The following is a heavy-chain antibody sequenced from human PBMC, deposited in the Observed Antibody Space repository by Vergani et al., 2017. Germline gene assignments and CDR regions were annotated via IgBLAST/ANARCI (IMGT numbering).Heavy chain of an antibody. D-gene: IGHD2-15*01. CDR1: GFRVTPYY. V-gene: IGHV3-66*02. CDR2: IKSDGRT. J-gene: IGHJ4*01. Sequence: VELLESGGGLAQPGGSLRVSCSASGFRVTPYYMSWVRQAPGKGLEWVSVIKSDGRTSYAESVRGRFTISRDTSRNAVYLQMNILRVEDTGVYYCTRSECSGTTCYGHYFDLWGHGILVTVSS. CDR3: TRSECSGTTCYGHYFDL.